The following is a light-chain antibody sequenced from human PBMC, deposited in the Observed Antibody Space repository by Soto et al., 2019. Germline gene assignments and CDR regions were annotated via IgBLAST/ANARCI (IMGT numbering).Light chain of an antibody. CDR1: KSISRY. V-gene: IGKV1-39*01. CDR3: HQSFKTQRT. CDR2: AAS. Sequence: DIQMTQSPYSLSASVGARVTITCRASKSISRYLNWYQQNPGKAPNLLISAASTLQSGVPSRFSCSGFDSDFTLTITSLQPEDVATYYCHQSFKTQRTFGQGIKVEIK. J-gene: IGKJ2*02.